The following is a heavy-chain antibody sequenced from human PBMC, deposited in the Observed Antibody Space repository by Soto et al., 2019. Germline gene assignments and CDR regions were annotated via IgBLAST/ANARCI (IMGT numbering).Heavy chain of an antibody. CDR1: GFTFGSYA. CDR3: VKEGTGTTSAVFDY. CDR2: ISGGGSDS. Sequence: PGGSLRLSCAASGFTFGSYAMSWVRQAPGKGLEWVSAISGGGSDSYYADSVKGRFTISRDDSKNTLYLQVNSLRAEDTAVYFCVKEGTGTTSAVFDYWGQGTLVTVPS. D-gene: IGHD1-7*01. V-gene: IGHV3-23*01. J-gene: IGHJ4*02.